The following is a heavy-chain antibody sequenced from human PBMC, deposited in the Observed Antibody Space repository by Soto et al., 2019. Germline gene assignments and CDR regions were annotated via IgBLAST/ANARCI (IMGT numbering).Heavy chain of an antibody. CDR3: AKVDFEVPFRGYCSGGSCQNFDY. CDR1: GFTFSSYA. CDR2: ISGSGGST. V-gene: IGHV3-23*01. J-gene: IGHJ4*02. D-gene: IGHD2-15*01. Sequence: SGGSLRLSCSASGFTFSSYAMSWVRQAPGKGLEWVSAISGSGGSTYYADSVKGRFTISRDNSKNTLYLQMNSLRAEDTAVYYCAKVDFEVPFRGYCSGGSCQNFDYWGQGTLVTVSS.